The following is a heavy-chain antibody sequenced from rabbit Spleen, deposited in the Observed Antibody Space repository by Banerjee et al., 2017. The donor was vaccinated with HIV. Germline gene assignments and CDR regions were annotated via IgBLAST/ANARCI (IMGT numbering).Heavy chain of an antibody. J-gene: IGHJ6*01. V-gene: IGHV1S40*01. CDR2: IDHDGST. D-gene: IGHD6-1*01. CDR3: ARESSYAAYAGYGYAATYYGMDL. CDR1: GFSFTNNG. Sequence: QSLEESGGDLVKPGASLTLTCTASGFSFTNNGMCCFRQAPEKGLEWIACIDHDGSTYHANWAKGRFTISKTSSTTVTLQMTSLTAADTATYFCARESSYAAYAGYGYAATYYGMDLWGPGTLVTVS.